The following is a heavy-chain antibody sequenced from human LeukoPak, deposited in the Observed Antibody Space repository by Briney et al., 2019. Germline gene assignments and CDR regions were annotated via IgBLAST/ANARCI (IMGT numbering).Heavy chain of an antibody. J-gene: IGHJ4*02. CDR2: INPSGGTT. CDR1: GYTFTRYH. D-gene: IGHD3-3*01. CDR3: AREAIFGVVREYYFDY. Sequence: GASVKVSCKTSGYTFTRYHIHWVRQAPGQGLEWMGVINPSGGTTTYAQNFQGRVTMTRDTSTITVYMELSSLRSDDTAVYYCAREAIFGVVREYYFDYWGQGTLVIVS. V-gene: IGHV1-46*01.